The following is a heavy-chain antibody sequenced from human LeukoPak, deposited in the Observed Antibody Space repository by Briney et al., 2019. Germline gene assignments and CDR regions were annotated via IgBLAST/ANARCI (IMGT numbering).Heavy chain of an antibody. V-gene: IGHV1-69*13. Sequence: SVKVSCKASGGTYSSYAISWVRQAPGQGLECMGGIIPIFGTANYAQKFQGRVTITADESTSTAYMELSSLRSEDTAVYYCARGPITMVRGVIISLAFDYWGQGTLVTVSS. D-gene: IGHD3-10*01. J-gene: IGHJ4*02. CDR2: IIPIFGTA. CDR1: GGTYSSYA. CDR3: ARGPITMVRGVIISLAFDY.